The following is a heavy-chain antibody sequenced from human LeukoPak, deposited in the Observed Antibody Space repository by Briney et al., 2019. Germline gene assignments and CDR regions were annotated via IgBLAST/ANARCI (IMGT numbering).Heavy chain of an antibody. CDR3: ARVVTMVRGVITKFYYYYMDV. CDR1: GGSISSYY. J-gene: IGHJ6*03. V-gene: IGHV4-59*01. Sequence: PSETLSLTCTVSGGSISSYYWSWIRQPPGKGLEWIGYIYYSGSTNYNPSLKSRVTISVDTSKNQFSLKLSSVTAADTAVYYCARVVTMVRGVITKFYYYYMDVWGKGTTVTISS. CDR2: IYYSGST. D-gene: IGHD3-10*01.